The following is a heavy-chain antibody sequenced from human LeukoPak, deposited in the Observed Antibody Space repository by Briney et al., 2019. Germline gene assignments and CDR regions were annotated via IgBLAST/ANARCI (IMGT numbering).Heavy chain of an antibody. CDR1: GFIFNDYA. CDR2: ISRDSGTI. CDR3: AKMGGTDILTGYPIEDAFDI. Sequence: GRSLRLSCAASGFIFNDYAMHWVRQAPGKGLEWVSGISRDSGTIVYADSVEGRFTISRDNAKNSLYLQMNSLRAEDTALYYCAKMGGTDILTGYPIEDAFDIWGQGTMVTVSS. D-gene: IGHD3-9*01. V-gene: IGHV3-9*01. J-gene: IGHJ3*02.